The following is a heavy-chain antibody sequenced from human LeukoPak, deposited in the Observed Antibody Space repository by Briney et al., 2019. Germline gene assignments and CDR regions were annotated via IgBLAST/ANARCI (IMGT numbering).Heavy chain of an antibody. Sequence: GRSLTLSCAASGFTFNSYGMHWVRQAPGKGLEWVAFISYDGSNKYYVDSVKGRFTISRDNFKNTLYMQMNSLRAEDTAVYYCARGLLGATDAFDIWGRGTMVTVSS. CDR2: ISYDGSNK. CDR1: GFTFNSYG. CDR3: ARGLLGATDAFDI. V-gene: IGHV3-30*03. D-gene: IGHD1-26*01. J-gene: IGHJ3*02.